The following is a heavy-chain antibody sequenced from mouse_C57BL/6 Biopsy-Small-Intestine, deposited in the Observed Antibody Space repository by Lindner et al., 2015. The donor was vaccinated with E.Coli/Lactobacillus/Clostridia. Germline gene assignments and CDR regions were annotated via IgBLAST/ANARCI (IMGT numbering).Heavy chain of an antibody. Sequence: VQLQESGAELVKPGASVKISCKASGYAFSSYWMNWVKQRPGKGLEWIGQIYPGDGDTNYNGKFKGKATLTADKSSSTAYMQLSSLTSEDSAVYFCARDLYYGSSYLYFDVWGTGTTVTVSS. D-gene: IGHD1-1*01. V-gene: IGHV1-80*01. CDR1: GYAFSSYW. CDR3: ARDLYYGSSYLYFDV. CDR2: IYPGDGDT. J-gene: IGHJ1*03.